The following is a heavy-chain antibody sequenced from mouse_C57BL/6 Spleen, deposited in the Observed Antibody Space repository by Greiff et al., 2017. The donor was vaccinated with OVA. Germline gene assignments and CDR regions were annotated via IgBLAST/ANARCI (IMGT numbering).Heavy chain of an antibody. Sequence: VHVKQSVAELVRPGASVKLSCTASGFNIKNTYMHWVKQRPEQGLEWIGRIDPANGNTKYAPKFQGKATITADTSSNTAYLQLSSLTSEDTAIYYCARSYYYGSSYEWYFDVWGTGTTVTVSS. CDR3: ARSYYYGSSYEWYFDV. J-gene: IGHJ1*03. V-gene: IGHV14-3*01. CDR2: IDPANGNT. CDR1: GFNIKNTY. D-gene: IGHD1-1*01.